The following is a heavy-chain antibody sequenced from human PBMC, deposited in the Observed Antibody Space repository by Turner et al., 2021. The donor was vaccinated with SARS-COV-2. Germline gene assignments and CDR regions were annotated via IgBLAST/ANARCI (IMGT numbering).Heavy chain of an antibody. CDR2: CDPEDGET. Sequence: QVQLVQTGAEVEKPGASVKVPCKVSGYPLIELSMPWVRQAPGKGPEWMGGCDPEDGETIYAQKCQGRVTPTEDTSTDTAYMELSSLRSEDTAVYYCATGYAYCGGDCSIHYWGQGTLVTVSS. J-gene: IGHJ4*02. V-gene: IGHV1-24*01. D-gene: IGHD2-21*02. CDR3: ATGYAYCGGDCSIHY. CDR1: GYPLIELS.